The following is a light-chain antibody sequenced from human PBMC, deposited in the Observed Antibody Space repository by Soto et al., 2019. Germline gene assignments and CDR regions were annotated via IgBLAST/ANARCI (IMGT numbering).Light chain of an antibody. J-gene: IGLJ1*01. CDR3: CSYAGSSTLYV. Sequence: ALTPPAAVSGSPGQSITISCTGTSSDIGTYNLVSWYQQHPRKAPKLMIYEVNKRPSGVSDRFSGSKSGNTASLTISGLQAEDEADYYCCSYAGSSTLYVFGTGTKVTVL. V-gene: IGLV2-23*02. CDR2: EVN. CDR1: SSDIGTYNL.